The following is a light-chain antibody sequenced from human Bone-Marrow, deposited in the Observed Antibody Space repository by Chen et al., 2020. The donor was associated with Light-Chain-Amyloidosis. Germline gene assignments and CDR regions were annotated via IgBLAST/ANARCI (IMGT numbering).Light chain of an antibody. J-gene: IGKJ2*01. CDR2: LTS. Sequence: DIAMTQSPLSLPVTPGEPASISCRSSQSLLHNNEYYYLDWYLQKPGQSPQLLLYLTSNRACGVPDRFSGSVSGTDFTLKISRVEAEDVWVYYCMQALQIPPTFGQGTKLELK. CDR3: MQALQIPPT. CDR1: QSLLHNNEYYY. V-gene: IGKV2-28*01.